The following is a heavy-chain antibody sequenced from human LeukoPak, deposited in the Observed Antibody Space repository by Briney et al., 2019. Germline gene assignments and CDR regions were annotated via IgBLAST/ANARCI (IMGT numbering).Heavy chain of an antibody. D-gene: IGHD2-8*01. CDR3: SRENGAFSPFGY. CDR2: ISLTGLT. CDR1: GFTFSNYEM. J-gene: IGHJ4*02. Sequence: PGGSLRLSCAASGFTFSNYEMSWVRQPPGQGLEWIEEISLTGLTHYNPSLESRVTVSLDKSKNQLSLNLTSVTAADTAVYYCSRENGAFSPFGYWGQGILVTVVS. V-gene: IGHV4-4*02.